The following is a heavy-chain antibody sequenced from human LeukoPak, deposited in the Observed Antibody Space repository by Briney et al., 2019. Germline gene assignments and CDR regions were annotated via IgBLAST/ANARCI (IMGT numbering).Heavy chain of an antibody. CDR3: GRDIGCSSTSCYQRGDYYYYYMDV. D-gene: IGHD2-2*01. CDR2: IIPIFGTA. J-gene: IGHJ6*03. Sequence: ASVKVSCKASGGTFSSYAISWVRQAPGQGLEWMGGIIPIFGTANYAQKFQGRVTITADESTSTAYMELSSLRCAETAVYYCGRDIGCSSTSCYQRGDYYYYYMDVWGKGTTVTVSS. CDR1: GGTFSSYA. V-gene: IGHV1-69*13.